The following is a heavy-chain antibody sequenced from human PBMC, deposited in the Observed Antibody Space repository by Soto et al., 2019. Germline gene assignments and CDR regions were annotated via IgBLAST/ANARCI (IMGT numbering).Heavy chain of an antibody. CDR3: ARASIQKSKGGYYYYGMDV. CDR2: IYYSGST. J-gene: IGHJ6*02. Sequence: PSETLSLTCTVSGGSISSYYWSWIRQPPGKGLEWIGYIYYSGSTNYNPSLKSRVTISVDTSKNQFSLKLSSVTAADTAVYYCARASIQKSKGGYYYYGMDVWGQGTTVTVSS. CDR1: GGSISSYY. V-gene: IGHV4-59*01. D-gene: IGHD1-26*01.